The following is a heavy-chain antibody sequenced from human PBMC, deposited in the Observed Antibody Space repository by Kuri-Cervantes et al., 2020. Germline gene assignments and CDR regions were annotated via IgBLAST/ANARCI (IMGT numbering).Heavy chain of an antibody. CDR3: ASRGIWDFWSGYGDY. CDR2: IYYSGST. D-gene: IGHD3-3*01. CDR1: AGSVSSGSYY. J-gene: IGHJ4*02. V-gene: IGHV4-61*01. Sequence: SETLSLTSTLAAGSVSSGSYYWSWIRQPPVKGLEWSGYIYYSGSTNYNSSLKSRVTITVDTSKNQFTLKLSSVTAADTAVYNCASRGIWDFWSGYGDYWGQGTLVTVSS.